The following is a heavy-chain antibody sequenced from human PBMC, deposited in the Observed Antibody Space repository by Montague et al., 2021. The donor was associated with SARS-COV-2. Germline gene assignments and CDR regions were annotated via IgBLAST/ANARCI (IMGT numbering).Heavy chain of an antibody. CDR1: GGSFSGYY. CDR2: ISHSGST. D-gene: IGHD2-2*01. J-gene: IGHJ6*02. V-gene: IGHV4-34*01. Sequence: SETLSLTCAVYGGSFSGYYWSWIRQPPGKGLEWIGEISHSGSTNYNPSLKSRVTISIDTSKNQFSLKLSSVTAADTAVYYCARFAYRLIIIASYYGMDVWGQGTTVTVSS. CDR3: ARFAYRLIIIASYYGMDV.